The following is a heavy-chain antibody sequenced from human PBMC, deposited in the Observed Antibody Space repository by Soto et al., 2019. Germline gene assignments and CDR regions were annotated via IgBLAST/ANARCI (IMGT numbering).Heavy chain of an antibody. D-gene: IGHD6-13*01. CDR2: IYYSGGT. Sequence: PWETLSLTCTVSGGSVSSGSYYWSWIRQPPGKGLEWIGYIYYSGGTNYNPSLKSRVTISVDTSKNQFSLKLSSVTAADTAVYYCASTMGGSIAAAQYPIYGMDVWGQGTTVTVSS. J-gene: IGHJ6*02. V-gene: IGHV4-61*01. CDR1: GGSVSSGSYY. CDR3: ASTMGGSIAAAQYPIYGMDV.